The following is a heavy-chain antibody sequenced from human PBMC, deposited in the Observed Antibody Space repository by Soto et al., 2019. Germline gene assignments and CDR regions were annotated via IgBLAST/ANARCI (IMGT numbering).Heavy chain of an antibody. CDR2: INHRGST. D-gene: IGHD2-15*01. CDR1: GGSFSGYY. V-gene: IGHV4-34*01. J-gene: IGHJ4*02. Sequence: QVQLQQWGAGLLKPSETLSLTCAVYGGSFSGYYWGWIRQPPGKGLEWIGEINHRGSTNYNPSRKRRDTLSVDTAKNQSSLKRSAVSAADTAVYYCARAAPLYCSGGSCSSGRDYWGQGTLVTVSS. CDR3: ARAAPLYCSGGSCSSGRDY.